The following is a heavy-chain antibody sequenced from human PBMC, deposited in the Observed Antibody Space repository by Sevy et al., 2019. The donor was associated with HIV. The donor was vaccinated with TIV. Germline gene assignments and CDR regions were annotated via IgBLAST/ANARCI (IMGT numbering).Heavy chain of an antibody. CDR1: GYTLTKLG. V-gene: IGHV1-24*01. Sequence: ASVKVSCKVSGYTLTKLGMHWVRQPPGKGLEWMGSFDPEDGETIYAQKFQGRLTMTEDTSTDPAYMDLSSLRSEDTAVYFCATTKDYYESSGSPFDYWGQGTVVTVSS. D-gene: IGHD3-22*01. CDR3: ATTKDYYESSGSPFDY. CDR2: FDPEDGET. J-gene: IGHJ4*02.